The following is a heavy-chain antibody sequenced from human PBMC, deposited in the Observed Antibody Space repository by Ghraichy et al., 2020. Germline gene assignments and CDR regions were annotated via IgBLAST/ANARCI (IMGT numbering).Heavy chain of an antibody. J-gene: IGHJ4*02. D-gene: IGHD3-22*01. CDR1: GGSISSYY. CDR3: ARGFFDSSGYYYDY. V-gene: IGHV4-59*01. Sequence: SETLSLTCTVSGGSISSYYWSWIRQPPGKGLEWIGYIYYSGSTNYNPSLKSRVTISVDTSKNQFSLKLRSVTAADTAVYYCARGFFDSSGYYYDYWGQGTLVTVSS. CDR2: IYYSGST.